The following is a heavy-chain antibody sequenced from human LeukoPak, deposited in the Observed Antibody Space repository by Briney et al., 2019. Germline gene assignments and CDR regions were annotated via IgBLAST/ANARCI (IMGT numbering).Heavy chain of an antibody. CDR3: ARDTRGYDSSGYYLVYFDY. J-gene: IGHJ4*02. V-gene: IGHV1-69*05. Sequence: PGASVTVSCKASGGTFSSYAISWVRQAPGQGLEWMGGIIPIFGTANYAQKFQGRVTITTDESTSTAYMELRSLRSDDTAVYYCARDTRGYDSSGYYLVYFDYWGQGTLVTVSS. CDR2: IIPIFGTA. D-gene: IGHD3-22*01. CDR1: GGTFSSYA.